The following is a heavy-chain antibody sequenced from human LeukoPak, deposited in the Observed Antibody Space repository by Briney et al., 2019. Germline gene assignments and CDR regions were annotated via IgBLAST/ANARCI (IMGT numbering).Heavy chain of an antibody. D-gene: IGHD6-13*01. CDR1: GFTFSSYA. Sequence: QPGRSLRLSCAAYGFTFSSYAMHWARQAPGKGLEWVAVISYDGSNKYYADSVKGRFTISRDNSKNTLYLQMKSLRAEDTAVYYCARVLRIAAADPFDYWGQGTLLTVSS. CDR2: ISYDGSNK. V-gene: IGHV3-30*04. J-gene: IGHJ4*02. CDR3: ARVLRIAAADPFDY.